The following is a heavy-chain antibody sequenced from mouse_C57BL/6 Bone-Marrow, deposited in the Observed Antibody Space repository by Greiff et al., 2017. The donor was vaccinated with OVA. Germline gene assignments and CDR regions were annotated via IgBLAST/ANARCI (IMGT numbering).Heavy chain of an antibody. Sequence: VQLQQPGAELVKPGASVKVSFKASCYTFPRYWVPLVEERPGQGLEWIGRIHPSDSDTHYNQKFKGKATLTVDKSSSTAYMQLSSLTSEDSAVYYCAIRRDFDYWGQGTTLTVSS. J-gene: IGHJ2*01. CDR3: AIRRDFDY. CDR1: CYTFPRYW. CDR2: IHPSDSDT. V-gene: IGHV1-74*01.